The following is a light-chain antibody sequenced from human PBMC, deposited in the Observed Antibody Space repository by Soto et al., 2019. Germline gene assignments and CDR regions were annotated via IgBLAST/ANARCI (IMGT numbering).Light chain of an antibody. CDR2: EVT. J-gene: IGLJ1*01. CDR1: SSDIGAYNY. Sequence: QSALTQPASVSGSPGQAITISCIGTSSDIGAYNYVSWYQQHPGKVPKLMIYEVTNRPSGLSNRFSGSKSGNTASLTISGVQAEYEAEYFCSSYSSTSALYVCVTGTKLTVL. CDR3: SSYSSTSALYV. V-gene: IGLV2-14*01.